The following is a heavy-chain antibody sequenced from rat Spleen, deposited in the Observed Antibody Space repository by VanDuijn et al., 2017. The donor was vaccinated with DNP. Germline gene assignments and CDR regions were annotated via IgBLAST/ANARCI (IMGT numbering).Heavy chain of an antibody. J-gene: IGHJ2*01. Sequence: QVQLEESGPGLMQPSETLSLTCTVSGFSLTGNGVGWVRQPLGKGLVWMGTIWAGGSTNYNSAVQSRLSISRDTSKSQVFLKMNSLQTEDTAIYYCTRDLGDYWGQGVMVTVSS. V-gene: IGHV2-72*01. D-gene: IGHD5-1*01. CDR3: TRDLGDY. CDR1: GFSLTGNG. CDR2: IWAGGST.